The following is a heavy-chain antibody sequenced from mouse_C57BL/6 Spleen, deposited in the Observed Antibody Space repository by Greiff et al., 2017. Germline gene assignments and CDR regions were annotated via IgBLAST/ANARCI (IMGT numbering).Heavy chain of an antibody. CDR1: GYTFTNYW. Sequence: QVQLKQSGAELVRPGTSVKMSCKASGYTFTNYWIGWAKQRPGHGLEWIGDIYPGGGYTNYNEKFKGKATLTADKSSSTAYMQFSSLTSENSAIYYWARLRRKTGYYAMDYWGQGTSVTVSS. V-gene: IGHV1-63*01. CDR2: IYPGGGYT. CDR3: ARLRRKTGYYAMDY. J-gene: IGHJ4*01.